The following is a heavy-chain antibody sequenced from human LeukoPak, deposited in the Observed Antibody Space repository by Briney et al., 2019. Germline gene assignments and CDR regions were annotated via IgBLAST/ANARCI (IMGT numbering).Heavy chain of an antibody. V-gene: IGHV3-15*01. J-gene: IGHJ4*02. CDR3: TTHYPDSESYNY. CDR2: IKGKSDGGTT. D-gene: IGHD1-26*01. Sequence: GGSLRLSCAASGFSFSNAWMNWVRQAPGKGLEWVGLIKGKSDGGTTGYAAPVKGRFTISRDDSKNTLYLQMNSLKTEDTAVYYCTTHYPDSESYNYWGQGTLVTVSS. CDR1: GFSFSNAW.